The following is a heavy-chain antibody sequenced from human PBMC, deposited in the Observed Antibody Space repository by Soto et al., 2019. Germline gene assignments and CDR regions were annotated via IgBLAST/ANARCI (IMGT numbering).Heavy chain of an antibody. CDR2: ISGSGGST. Sequence: LXLSCAASEFTLSSDAMSWVRQAPGKGLEWVSAISGSGGSTYYADSVKGRFTISRDNSKNTLYLQMNSLRAEDTAVYYCAKGPYDSSGYYQFDYWGQGTLVTVSS. CDR1: EFTLSSDA. J-gene: IGHJ4*02. D-gene: IGHD3-22*01. CDR3: AKGPYDSSGYYQFDY. V-gene: IGHV3-23*01.